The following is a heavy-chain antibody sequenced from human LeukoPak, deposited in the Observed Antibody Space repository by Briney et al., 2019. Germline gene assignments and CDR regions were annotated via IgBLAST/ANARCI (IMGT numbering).Heavy chain of an antibody. V-gene: IGHV3-30*04. CDR1: GFTFSSYA. Sequence: PGGSLRLSCAASGFTFSSYAMHWVRQAPGKGLEWVAVISYDGSNKYYADSVKGRFTISRDNSKNTLYLQMNSLRAEDTAVYYCARDQRHRADYWGQGTLVTVSS. CDR3: ARDQRHRADY. CDR2: ISYDGSNK. J-gene: IGHJ4*02.